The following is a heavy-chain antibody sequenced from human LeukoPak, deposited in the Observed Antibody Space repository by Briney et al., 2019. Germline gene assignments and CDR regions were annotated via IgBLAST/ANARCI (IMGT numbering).Heavy chain of an antibody. D-gene: IGHD1-7*01. CDR2: IYNSGGT. CDR1: GGSISSGDHY. Sequence: SETLSLTCTVSGGSISSGDHYWSWIRQPPGKGLEWIGYIYNSGGTYYNPSLKSRVTISVDTSKNQFSLKLTSVTAADTAVYYCARGRGSGTLAFXFDXXGQGTLXXXS. J-gene: IGHJ4*02. CDR3: ARGRGSGTLAFXFDX. V-gene: IGHV4-30-4*08.